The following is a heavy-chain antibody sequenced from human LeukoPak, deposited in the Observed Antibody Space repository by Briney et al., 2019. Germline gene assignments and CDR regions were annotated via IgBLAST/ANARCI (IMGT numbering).Heavy chain of an antibody. J-gene: IGHJ5*02. CDR3: ARDILEVTTVTDNWFDP. Sequence: SETLSLTCTVSGGSISSSSYYWGWIRQPPGKGLEWIGSIYYSGSTYYNPSLKSRVTMSVDTSKNQFSLKLSSVTAADTAVYYCARDILEVTTVTDNWFDPWGQGTLVTVSS. D-gene: IGHD4-11*01. CDR1: GGSISSSSYY. CDR2: IYYSGST. V-gene: IGHV4-39*07.